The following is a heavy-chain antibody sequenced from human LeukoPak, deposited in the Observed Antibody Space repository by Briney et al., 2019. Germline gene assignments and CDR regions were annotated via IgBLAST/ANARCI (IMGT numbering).Heavy chain of an antibody. CDR1: GGSISSSNW. V-gene: IGHV4-4*02. J-gene: IGHJ6*03. D-gene: IGHD5-18*01. CDR2: IYHSGST. Sequence: SGTLSLTCAVSGGSISSSNWWSWVRQPPGKGLEWIGEIYHSGSTNYNSSLKSRVTISVDTSKNQFSLKLSSVTAADTAVYYCARGVDTDYYYYMDVWGKGTTVTVSS. CDR3: ARGVDTDYYYYMDV.